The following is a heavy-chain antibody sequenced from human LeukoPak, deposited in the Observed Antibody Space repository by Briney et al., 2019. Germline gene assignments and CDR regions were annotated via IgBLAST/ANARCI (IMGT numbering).Heavy chain of an antibody. CDR3: ARAQWLVPFDP. CDR2: IYHSGST. CDR1: HYSISSGYY. Sequence: NSSETLSLTCAVSHYSISSGYYWGWIRQPPGKGLEWIGSIYHSGSTYYNPSLKSRVTISVDTSKNQFSLKLSPVTAADTAVYYCARAQWLVPFDPWGQGTLVTVSS. J-gene: IGHJ5*02. D-gene: IGHD6-19*01. V-gene: IGHV4-38-2*01.